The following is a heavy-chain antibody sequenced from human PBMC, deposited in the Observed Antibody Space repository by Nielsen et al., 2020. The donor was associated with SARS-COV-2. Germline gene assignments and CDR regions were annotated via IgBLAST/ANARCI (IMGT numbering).Heavy chain of an antibody. V-gene: IGHV3-33*01. Sequence: GGSLRLSCAASGFTFSSYGMHWVRQAPGKGLEWVAVIWYDGSNKYYVDSVKGRFSISRDNSKNTLYLQMNSLRAEDTAVYYCARDLNFDWSGEYFDYWGQGTLVTVSS. J-gene: IGHJ4*02. CDR1: GFTFSSYG. CDR3: ARDLNFDWSGEYFDY. D-gene: IGHD3-9*01. CDR2: IWYDGSNK.